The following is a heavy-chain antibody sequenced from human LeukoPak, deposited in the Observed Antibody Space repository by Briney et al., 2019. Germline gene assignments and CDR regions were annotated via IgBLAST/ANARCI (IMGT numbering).Heavy chain of an antibody. J-gene: IGHJ5*02. Sequence: PSETLSLTCTVSGGSISIYYWSWIRQPPGKGLEWIGYIYYSGSTNYNPSLKSRVTISVDTSKNQFSLKLSSVTAADTAVYYCARDFFGRAAGTGNWFDPWGQGTLLTVSS. CDR3: ARDFFGRAAGTGNWFDP. CDR1: GGSISIYY. V-gene: IGHV4-59*01. CDR2: IYYSGST. D-gene: IGHD6-13*01.